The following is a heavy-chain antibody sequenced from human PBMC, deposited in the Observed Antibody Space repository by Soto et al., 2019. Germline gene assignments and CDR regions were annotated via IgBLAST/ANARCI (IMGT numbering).Heavy chain of an antibody. Sequence: GGSLRLSCAASGFTFSSYGMHWVRQAPGKGLEWVAVISYDGSNKYYADSVKGRFTISRDNSKNTLYLQMNSLRAEDTAVYYCAKVPVKYDFGEYYFDYWGQGTLVTVSS. CDR3: AKVPVKYDFGEYYFDY. CDR1: GFTFSSYG. V-gene: IGHV3-30*18. J-gene: IGHJ4*02. D-gene: IGHD3-10*01. CDR2: ISYDGSNK.